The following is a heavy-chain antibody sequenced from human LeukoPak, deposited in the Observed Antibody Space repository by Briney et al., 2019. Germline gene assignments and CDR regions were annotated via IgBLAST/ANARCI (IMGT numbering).Heavy chain of an antibody. J-gene: IGHJ3*02. CDR1: GFTVSSNY. CDR3: AKDRDDYVWGSYLGAFDI. D-gene: IGHD3-16*01. CDR2: ISGSGGST. V-gene: IGHV3-23*01. Sequence: PGGSLRLSCAASGFTVSSNYMSWVRQAPGKGLEWVSLISGSGGSTYYADSVKGRFTISRDNSKSTLYLQMNSLRAEDTAVFYCAKDRDDYVWGSYLGAFDIWGQGTMVTVSS.